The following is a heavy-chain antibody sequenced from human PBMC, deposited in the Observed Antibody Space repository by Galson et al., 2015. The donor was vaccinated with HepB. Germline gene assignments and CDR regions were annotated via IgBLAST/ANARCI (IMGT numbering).Heavy chain of an antibody. CDR2: INADNGNT. CDR1: GYIFTNHA. D-gene: IGHD2-2*01. Sequence: SVKVSCKASGYIFTNHAMHWVRQAPGQRLEWMGWINADNGNTKYSQKFQGRVIITRDTSASTAYMELSSLRSEDTAVYYCARDSGPTCSSTSCYLNWFAPWGQGTLVTVS. CDR3: ARDSGPTCSSTSCYLNWFAP. V-gene: IGHV1-3*01. J-gene: IGHJ5*02.